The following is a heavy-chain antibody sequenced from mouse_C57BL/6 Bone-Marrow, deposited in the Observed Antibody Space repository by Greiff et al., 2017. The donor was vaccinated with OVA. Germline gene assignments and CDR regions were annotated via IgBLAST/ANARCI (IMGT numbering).Heavy chain of an antibody. CDR1: GYTFTSYW. CDR2: ISPGSGRT. J-gene: IGHJ4*01. Sequence: QVQLQQPGAELVKPGASVKMSCKASGYTFTSYWITWVKQRPGPGLEWIGAISPGSGRTNSHEQFKSKATLTVDTSSSTAYMQLSSLTSEDSAVDYCARRHSFYYARDYWGQGTSVTVSS. V-gene: IGHV1-55*01. D-gene: IGHD1-2*01. CDR3: ARRHSFYYARDY.